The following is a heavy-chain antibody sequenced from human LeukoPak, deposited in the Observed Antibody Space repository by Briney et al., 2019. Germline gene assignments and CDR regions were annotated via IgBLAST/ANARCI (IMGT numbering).Heavy chain of an antibody. V-gene: IGHV3-23*01. Sequence: PGGSLRLSCAASGFTFSSYAMSWVRQAPGKGLEWVSAISGSGGGTYYADSVKGRFTISRDNSKNTLYLQMNSLRAEDTAVYYCAKDRLTEDILTGYYYWGQGTLVTVSS. CDR2: ISGSGGGT. J-gene: IGHJ4*02. CDR3: AKDRLTEDILTGYYY. CDR1: GFTFSSYA. D-gene: IGHD3-9*01.